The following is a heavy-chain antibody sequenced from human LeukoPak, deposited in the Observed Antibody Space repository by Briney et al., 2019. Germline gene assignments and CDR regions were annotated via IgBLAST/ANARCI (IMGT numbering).Heavy chain of an antibody. V-gene: IGHV3-21*01. D-gene: IGHD4-17*01. CDR2: ISSSSSYI. CDR1: GFTFSSYS. CDR3: ARVPSHDYGE. Sequence: GGSLRLSCAASGFTFSSYSMNWVRQAPGKGLEGVSSISSSSSYIYYADSVKGRFTISRDNAKNSLYLQMNSLRAEDTAVYYCARVPSHDYGEWGQGTLVPVSS. J-gene: IGHJ4*02.